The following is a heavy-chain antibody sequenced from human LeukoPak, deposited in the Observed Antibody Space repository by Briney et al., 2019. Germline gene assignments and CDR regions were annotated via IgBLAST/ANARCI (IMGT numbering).Heavy chain of an antibody. V-gene: IGHV4-59*06. Sequence: SETLSLTCTVFGGSFTDYFWTWIRQPPGKGLEWIGYIYYSGSTYYNLSLKSRVTISVDTSKNQFSLKLSSVTAADTAVYYCARGGRSVAGTWFDYWGQGTLVTVSS. J-gene: IGHJ4*02. CDR1: GGSFTDYF. CDR2: IYYSGST. CDR3: ARGGRSVAGTWFDY. D-gene: IGHD6-19*01.